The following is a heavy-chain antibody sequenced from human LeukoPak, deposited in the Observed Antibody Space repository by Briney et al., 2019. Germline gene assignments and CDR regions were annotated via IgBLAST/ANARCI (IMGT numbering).Heavy chain of an antibody. J-gene: IGHJ5*02. CDR1: GGSNSRGGYY. V-gene: IGHV4-31*03. Sequence: SQTLSLTCTVSGGSNSRGGYYWSWTRQPPGKGLEWIGHIYYSGSTYYNPSLKSRVTISVDTSKNQFSLKLSSVTAADTAVYYCARDGVYGDYGGWFDPWGQGTLVTVSS. CDR2: IYYSGST. D-gene: IGHD4-17*01. CDR3: ARDGVYGDYGGWFDP.